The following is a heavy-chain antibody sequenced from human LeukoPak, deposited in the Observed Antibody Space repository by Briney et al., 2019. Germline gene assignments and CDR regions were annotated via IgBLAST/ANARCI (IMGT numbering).Heavy chain of an antibody. V-gene: IGHV3-15*01. CDR1: GFTFGHSR. Sequence: GGSLRLSCAATGFTFGHSRMNWVRQAPGKGLEWVGQIKSKTEGGTTYYAAPVKGRFTISRGESKHTLYLQMDSLKAEDTAVYFCTSGTVGTTRSIDYWGQGTLVIVSS. CDR3: TSGTVGTTRSIDY. D-gene: IGHD1-26*01. J-gene: IGHJ4*02. CDR2: IKSKTEGGTT.